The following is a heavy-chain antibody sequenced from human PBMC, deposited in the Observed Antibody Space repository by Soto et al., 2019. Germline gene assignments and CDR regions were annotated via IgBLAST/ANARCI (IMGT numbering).Heavy chain of an antibody. Sequence: EVQLVESGGGLVKPGESLRLSCVASGFTFSAYSMTWVRQAPGKGLEWVSSIGSSTSYIYYADSVAGRFTISRDNAKNSLSLQMHGLRAEDTAVYYCERVISGVSWTNDYLGQGTLVTVSS. CDR2: IGSSTSYI. CDR3: ERVISGVSWTNDY. V-gene: IGHV3-21*02. CDR1: GFTFSAYS. J-gene: IGHJ4*02. D-gene: IGHD2-15*01.